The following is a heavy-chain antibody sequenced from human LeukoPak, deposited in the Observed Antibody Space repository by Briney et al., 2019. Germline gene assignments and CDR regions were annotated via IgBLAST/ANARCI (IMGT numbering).Heavy chain of an antibody. V-gene: IGHV3-15*01. CDR3: TTGQVRAYDILTGYYYYYGMDV. CDR1: GFTFSNAW. CDR2: SKSKTDGGTT. Sequence: GGSLRLSCAASGFTFSNAWMSWVRQAPGKGLEWVGRSKSKTDGGTTDYAAPVKGRFTISRDDSKNTLYLQMNSLKTEDTAVYYFTTGQVRAYDILTGYYYYYGMDVWGKGTTVTVSS. J-gene: IGHJ6*04. D-gene: IGHD3-9*01.